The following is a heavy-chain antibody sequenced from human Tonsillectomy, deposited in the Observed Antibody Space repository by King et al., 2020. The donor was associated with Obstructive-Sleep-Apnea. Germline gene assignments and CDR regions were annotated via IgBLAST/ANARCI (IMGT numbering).Heavy chain of an antibody. CDR3: ARDLYDRSGYLDY. CDR1: GYTFTSYA. Sequence: QLVQSGAEVKKPGASVKVSCKASGYTFTSYAIHWVRQAPGQRLEWMGWINAGKGNTKFSQKIQGRVTITRDTSASTAYMELRSLRSEDTAVYYCARDLYDRSGYLDYWGQGTLVTVSS. J-gene: IGHJ4*02. D-gene: IGHD3-22*01. V-gene: IGHV1-3*01. CDR2: INAGKGNT.